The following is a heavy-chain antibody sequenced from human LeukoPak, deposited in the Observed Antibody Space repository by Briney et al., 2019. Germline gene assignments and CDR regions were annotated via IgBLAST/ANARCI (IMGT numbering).Heavy chain of an antibody. CDR2: ISGSGGST. J-gene: IGHJ4*02. Sequence: GGSLRLSCAASGFTFSSYAMSWVRQAPGKGLERGSAISGSGGSTYYADSVKGRFTISRDNSKSTLYLQMNSLRAEDTAVYYCAKDRAAAGKYYFDYWGQGTLVTVCS. D-gene: IGHD6-13*01. CDR1: GFTFSSYA. V-gene: IGHV3-23*01. CDR3: AKDRAAAGKYYFDY.